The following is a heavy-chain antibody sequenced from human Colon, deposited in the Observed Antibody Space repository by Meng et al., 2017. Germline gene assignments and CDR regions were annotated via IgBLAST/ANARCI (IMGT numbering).Heavy chain of an antibody. D-gene: IGHD3-10*01. J-gene: IGHJ4*02. CDR2: TYYRSEWQN. CDR3: TTWYGEY. CDR1: GDSVSSNRAL. Sequence: QGQLQQSGPGLVKTSQTLSLTCAISGDSVSSNRALWHWVRQSPSRGLEWLGQTYYRSEWQNHYGVSVKSRITINADTSRNHFSLHLNSVTPEDTAVYYCTTWYGEYWGQGTLVTVSS. V-gene: IGHV6-1*01.